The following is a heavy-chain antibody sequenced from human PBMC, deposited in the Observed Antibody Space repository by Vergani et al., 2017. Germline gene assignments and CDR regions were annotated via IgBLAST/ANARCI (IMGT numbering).Heavy chain of an antibody. J-gene: IGHJ6*03. CDR3: ARDLGLLERRNYYYYMDV. V-gene: IGHV4-4*07. CDR1: GGSISSYY. D-gene: IGHD1-1*01. Sequence: QVQLQESGPGLVKPSETLSLTCTVSGGSISSYYWSWIRQPAGKGLEWIGRIYTSGSTNYNPSLKSRVTMSVDTSKNQFSLKLSSVTAADTAVYYCARDLGLLERRNYYYYMDVWGKGTTVTVSS. CDR2: IYTSGST.